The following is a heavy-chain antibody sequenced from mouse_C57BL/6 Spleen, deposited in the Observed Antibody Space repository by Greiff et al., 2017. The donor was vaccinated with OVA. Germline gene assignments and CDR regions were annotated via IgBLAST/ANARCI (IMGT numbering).Heavy chain of an antibody. V-gene: IGHV1-62-2*01. Sequence: VQLQQSGAELVKPGASVKLSCKASGYTFTEYTIHWVKQRSGQGLEWIGWFYPGSGSIKYNEKFKDKATLTADKSSSTVYMELSRLTSEDSAVYFCARHPQLIYYDYDGGYFDYWGQGTTLTVSS. CDR2: FYPGSGSI. D-gene: IGHD2-4*01. CDR1: GYTFTEYT. J-gene: IGHJ2*01. CDR3: ARHPQLIYYDYDGGYFDY.